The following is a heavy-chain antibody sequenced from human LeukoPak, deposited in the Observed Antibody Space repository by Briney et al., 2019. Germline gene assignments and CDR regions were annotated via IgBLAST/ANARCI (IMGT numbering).Heavy chain of an antibody. D-gene: IGHD6-13*01. V-gene: IGHV4-31*03. CDR3: AKLYGGSSSWYFDS. CDR2: IYYSGST. J-gene: IGHJ4*02. Sequence: SSQTLSLTCTVSGGSISSSGYYWSWIRQHPGKGLEWIGYIYYSGSTYYNPSLKSRVTISVDTSKNQFSLKLSSVTAADTAVYYCAKLYGGSSSWYFDSWGQGTLVTVSS. CDR1: GGSISSSGYY.